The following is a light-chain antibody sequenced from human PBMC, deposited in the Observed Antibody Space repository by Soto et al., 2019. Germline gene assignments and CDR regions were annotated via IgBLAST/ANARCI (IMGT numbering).Light chain of an antibody. CDR3: QQYNSYSPVT. V-gene: IGKV1-5*03. CDR1: QSIRSW. Sequence: DIQMTQSPSTLSASVGDRVTITCRASQSIRSWLAWYQQKPGKAPKLLIYKASSLQSGVPSRFSGSGSGTEFTLTINSLQPDDFATYYCQQYNSYSPVTFGPGTKVDIK. J-gene: IGKJ3*01. CDR2: KAS.